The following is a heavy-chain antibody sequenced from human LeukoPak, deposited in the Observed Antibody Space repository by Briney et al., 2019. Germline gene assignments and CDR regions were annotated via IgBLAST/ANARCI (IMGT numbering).Heavy chain of an antibody. CDR2: IKSDGSIT. CDR1: GFTFSGYW. J-gene: IGHJ3*02. V-gene: IGHV3-74*01. Sequence: GGSLRLSCAASGFTFSGYWMHWVRQAPGKGLVWVSRIKSDGSITSYADSVKGRFTISRDNSKNTLYLQMNSLRAEDTAVYYCAKDMYYDILTGYDAFDIWGQGTMVTVSS. CDR3: AKDMYYDILTGYDAFDI. D-gene: IGHD3-9*01.